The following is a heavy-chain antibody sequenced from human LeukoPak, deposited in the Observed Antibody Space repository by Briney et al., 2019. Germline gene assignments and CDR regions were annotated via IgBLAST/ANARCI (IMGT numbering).Heavy chain of an antibody. Sequence: GGSLRLSCGAPNFGLLSSGLGYVSQTPGKGLEWLSYISGGGGVTHYADSVKGRFSISRANAKNSLFLHLTCLQGADTSLHYSANRGVDSWGSGWDYWGQGNRVTVSS. D-gene: IGHD2-21*02. CDR2: ISGGGGVT. CDR3: ANRGVDSWGSGWDY. J-gene: IGHJ4*02. CDR1: NFGLLSSG. V-gene: IGHV3-48*01.